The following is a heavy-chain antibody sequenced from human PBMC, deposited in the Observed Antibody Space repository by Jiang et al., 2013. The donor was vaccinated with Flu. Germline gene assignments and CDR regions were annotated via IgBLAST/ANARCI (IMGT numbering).Heavy chain of an antibody. V-gene: IGHV6-1*01. Sequence: TSQTLSLTCAISGDSVSSNSAAWNWIRQSPSRGLEWLGRTYYRSKWYNDYAVSVKSRITINPDTSKNQFSLQLNSVTPEDTAVYYCAREKQQLARGRNNWFDPWGQGTLVTVSS. CDR2: TYYRSKWYN. D-gene: IGHD6-13*01. CDR3: AREKQQLARGRNNWFDP. J-gene: IGHJ5*02. CDR1: GDSVSSNSAA.